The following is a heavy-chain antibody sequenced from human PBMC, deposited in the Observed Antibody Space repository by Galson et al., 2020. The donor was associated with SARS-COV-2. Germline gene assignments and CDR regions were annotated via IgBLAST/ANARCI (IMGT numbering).Heavy chain of an antibody. CDR2: INHSGST. V-gene: IGHV4-34*01. D-gene: IGHD3-22*01. Sequence: SETLSLTCAVYGGSFSGYYWSWIRQPPGKGLEWIGEINHSGSTNYNPSLKSLVTISVDTSKNQFSLKLSSVTAADTAVYYCAQGRRDYYDSSGYMGNYYYYYMDVWGKGTTVTGSS. CDR1: GGSFSGYY. J-gene: IGHJ6*03. CDR3: AQGRRDYYDSSGYMGNYYYYYMDV.